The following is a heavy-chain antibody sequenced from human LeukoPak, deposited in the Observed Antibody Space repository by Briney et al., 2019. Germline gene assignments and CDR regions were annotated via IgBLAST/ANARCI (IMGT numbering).Heavy chain of an antibody. CDR1: GFIVSGDF. CDR3: ARERGRGRDSPWFDY. V-gene: IGHV3-53*01. Sequence: GGSLRLSCAASGFIVSGDFMSWVRQAPGKGLEWVSVIYSDGSTYCADSVKGRFTISRDNSKNTLDLQMTGLRAEDTAVYYCARERGRGRDSPWFDYWGQGTLVTVSS. D-gene: IGHD1-26*01. CDR2: IYSDGST. J-gene: IGHJ4*02.